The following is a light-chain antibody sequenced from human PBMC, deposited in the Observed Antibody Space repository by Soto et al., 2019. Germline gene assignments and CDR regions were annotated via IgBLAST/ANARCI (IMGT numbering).Light chain of an antibody. Sequence: QSVLTQPPSVSGAPGQRVTISCTGSSSNIGAGYDVHWYQQFPGTAPKLLIYVNSKRPSGVPDRFSGSKSGTSASLAITGLKPEDEADYYCQATTLSASLVFGTGTKVTVL. CDR2: VNS. J-gene: IGLJ1*01. CDR3: QATTLSASLV. V-gene: IGLV1-40*01. CDR1: SSNIGAGYD.